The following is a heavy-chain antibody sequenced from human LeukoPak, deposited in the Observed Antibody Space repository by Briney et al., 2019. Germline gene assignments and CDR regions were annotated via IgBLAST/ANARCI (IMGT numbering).Heavy chain of an antibody. CDR2: ISSGSSYI. CDR1: GFTFSSYS. V-gene: IGHV3-21*01. J-gene: IGHJ4*02. D-gene: IGHD6-19*01. CDR3: ARGRYSSGWYGDY. Sequence: GGSLRLSCAASGFTFSSYSMNWVRHAPGKGLEWVSSISSGSSYIYYADSVKGRFTISRDNAKNSLYLQMNSLRAEDTAVYYCARGRYSSGWYGDYWGQGTLVTVSS.